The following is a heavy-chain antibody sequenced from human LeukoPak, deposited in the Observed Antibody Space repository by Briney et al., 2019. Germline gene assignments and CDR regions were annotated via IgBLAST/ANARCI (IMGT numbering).Heavy chain of an antibody. CDR2: INAGNGNT. Sequence: GASVKVSCEASGYTFSSYSIHWVRQAPGQRPEWMGWINAGNGNTRNSQKFEGRVAITRDTSASTAYMELSSLTSEDTAVYYCAREWGKDSYYFDYWGQGTLVTVSS. J-gene: IGHJ4*02. D-gene: IGHD3-16*01. V-gene: IGHV1-3*01. CDR1: GYTFSSYS. CDR3: AREWGKDSYYFDY.